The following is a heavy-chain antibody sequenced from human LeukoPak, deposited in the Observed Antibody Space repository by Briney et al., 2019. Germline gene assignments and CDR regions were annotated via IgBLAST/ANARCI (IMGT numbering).Heavy chain of an antibody. Sequence: KASETLSLTCTVSGGSISSYYWSWIRQPPGKGLEWIGYIYYSGSTNYNPSLKSRVTISVDTSKNQFSLKLSSVTAADTAVYYCARDYGAVRDAFDIWGQGTMVTVSS. D-gene: IGHD4-17*01. J-gene: IGHJ3*02. V-gene: IGHV4-59*12. CDR3: ARDYGAVRDAFDI. CDR1: GGSISSYY. CDR2: IYYSGST.